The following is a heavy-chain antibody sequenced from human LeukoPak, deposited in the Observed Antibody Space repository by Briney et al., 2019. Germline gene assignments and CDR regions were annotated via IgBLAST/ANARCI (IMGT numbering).Heavy chain of an antibody. D-gene: IGHD5-12*01. J-gene: IGHJ4*02. CDR3: AREGYGGYDGGGTTDY. V-gene: IGHV4-30-4*01. CDR2: IYYSGST. CDR1: GGSISSGDYY. Sequence: SETLSLTCTVSGGSISSGDYYWSWIRQPPGKGLEWSGYIYYSGSTYYNPSLKSRVTISVDTSKNQFSLKLSSVTAADTAVYYCAREGYGGYDGGGTTDYWGQGTLVTVSS.